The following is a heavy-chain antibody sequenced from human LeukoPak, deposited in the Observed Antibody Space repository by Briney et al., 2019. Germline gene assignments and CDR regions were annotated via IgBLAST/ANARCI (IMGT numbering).Heavy chain of an antibody. V-gene: IGHV4-59*01. Sequence: SETLSLTCTDSGGSISSYYWSWIRQPPGKGLERIGHIYYSGSTNYNPSLKSRVTISVDTSKNQFSLKLSSVTAADTAVYYCARGVVSYSGVEWVYYFDYWGQGTLVTVSS. CDR1: GGSISSYY. CDR2: IYYSGST. D-gene: IGHD3-22*01. CDR3: ARGVVSYSGVEWVYYFDY. J-gene: IGHJ4*02.